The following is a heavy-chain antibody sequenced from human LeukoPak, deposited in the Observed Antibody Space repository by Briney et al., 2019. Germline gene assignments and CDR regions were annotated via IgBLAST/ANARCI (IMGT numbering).Heavy chain of an antibody. CDR3: ARDLHYYDSSGYYFDY. CDR2: IIPIFGTA. J-gene: IGHJ4*02. CDR1: GGTFSSYA. D-gene: IGHD3-22*01. V-gene: IGHV1-69*06. Sequence: RASVKVSCKASGGTFSSYAISWVRQAPGQGLEWMGGIIPIFGTANYAQKFQGRVTITADKSTSTAYMELSSLRSEDTAVYYCARDLHYYDSSGYYFDYWGQGTLVTVSS.